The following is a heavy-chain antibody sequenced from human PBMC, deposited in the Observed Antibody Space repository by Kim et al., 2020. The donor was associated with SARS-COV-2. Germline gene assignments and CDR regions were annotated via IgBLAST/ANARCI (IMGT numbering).Heavy chain of an antibody. CDR1: GFTFSYYY. J-gene: IGHJ4*02. CDR2: ISSSSSYT. V-gene: IGHV3-11*05. CDR3: ARVRDSSGYTFDY. Sequence: GGSLRLSCAASGFTFSYYYMSWIRQAPGKGLEWVSYISSSSSYTNYADSVKGRFTISRDNAKNSLYLQMNSLRAEDTAVYYCARVRDSSGYTFDYWGQGTLVTVSS. D-gene: IGHD3-22*01.